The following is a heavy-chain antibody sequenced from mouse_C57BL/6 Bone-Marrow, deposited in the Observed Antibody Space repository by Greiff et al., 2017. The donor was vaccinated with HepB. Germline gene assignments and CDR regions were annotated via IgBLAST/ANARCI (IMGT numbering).Heavy chain of an antibody. Sequence: DVHLVESGEGLVKPGGSLKLSCAASGFTFSSYAMSWVRQTPEKRLEWVAYISSGGDYIYYADTVKGRFTISRDNARNTLYLQMSSLKSEDTAMYYCTRDPRYYYGSSYDFDYWGQGTTLTVSS. CDR3: TRDPRYYYGSSYDFDY. CDR2: ISSGGDYI. CDR1: GFTFSSYA. D-gene: IGHD1-1*01. J-gene: IGHJ2*01. V-gene: IGHV5-9-1*02.